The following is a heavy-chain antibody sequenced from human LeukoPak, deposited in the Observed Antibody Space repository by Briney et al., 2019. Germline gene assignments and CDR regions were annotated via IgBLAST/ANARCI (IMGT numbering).Heavy chain of an antibody. D-gene: IGHD3-10*01. Sequence: TSGTPSLTCTVSGGSISSYYWSWIRQPPGKGLEWIGYIYYSGSTNYNPSLKSRVTISVDTSKNQFSLKLSSVTAADTAVYYCARGSGSLYFDYWGQGTLVTVSS. CDR2: IYYSGST. CDR1: GGSISSYY. V-gene: IGHV4-59*01. CDR3: ARGSGSLYFDY. J-gene: IGHJ4*02.